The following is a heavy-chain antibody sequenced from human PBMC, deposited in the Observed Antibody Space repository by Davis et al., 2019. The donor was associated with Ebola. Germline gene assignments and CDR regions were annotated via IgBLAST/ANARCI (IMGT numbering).Heavy chain of an antibody. Sequence: ASVQVSCKASGYTFTDYDIHWVRWAAGQGLEWMGWMDPNSGNTDYAPKFQGRVNMTRNTSISTAHLELSSLRSDDTAVYYCAKGRGRYCNNICSWFDPWGQGTLVTVSS. CDR3: AKGRGRYCNNICSWFDP. CDR1: GYTFTDYD. J-gene: IGHJ5*02. CDR2: MDPNSGNT. D-gene: IGHD2-8*01. V-gene: IGHV1-8*01.